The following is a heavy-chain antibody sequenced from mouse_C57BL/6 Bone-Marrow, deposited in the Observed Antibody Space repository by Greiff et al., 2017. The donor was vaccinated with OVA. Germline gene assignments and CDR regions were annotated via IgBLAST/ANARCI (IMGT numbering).Heavy chain of an antibody. CDR1: GFTFSDYY. V-gene: IGHV5-12*01. CDR3: ARQPDWYFDV. CDR2: FSNGGGST. Sequence: EVQLVESGGGLVQPGGSLTLSCAVSGFTFSDYYMFWVRQTPEKSLEWVASFSNGGGSTYYPVTVQGRFTISSDTAKYTLYLQMSRLKSEDTAMYYCARQPDWYFDVWGTGTTVTVSS. J-gene: IGHJ1*03.